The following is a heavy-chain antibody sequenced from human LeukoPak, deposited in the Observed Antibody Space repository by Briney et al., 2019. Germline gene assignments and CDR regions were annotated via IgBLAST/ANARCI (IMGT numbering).Heavy chain of an antibody. CDR2: INHNGNVN. D-gene: IGHD3-16*01. V-gene: IGHV3-7*03. CDR3: ARGGGLDV. J-gene: IGHJ6*02. Sequence: GGSLRLSCAASGFTFSSYWMNWARQAPGKGLEWVASINHNGNVNYYVDSEKGRFTISRDNAKNSLYLQMSDLRAEDTAVYFCARGGGLDVWGQGATVTVSS. CDR1: GFTFSSYW.